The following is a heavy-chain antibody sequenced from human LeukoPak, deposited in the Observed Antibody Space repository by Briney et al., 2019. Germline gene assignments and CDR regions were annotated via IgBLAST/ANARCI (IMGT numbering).Heavy chain of an antibody. Sequence: SETLSLTCAVSGGSISSSNWWSWVRQPPGKGLEWIGEIYHSGSTNYNPSLKSRVTISVDTSKNQFSLKLRSVTAADTAVYYCAREDAEQMDNSFDIWGQGTMVTVSS. CDR3: AREDAEQMDNSFDI. CDR1: GGSISSSNW. V-gene: IGHV4-4*02. J-gene: IGHJ3*02. CDR2: IYHSGST. D-gene: IGHD5-24*01.